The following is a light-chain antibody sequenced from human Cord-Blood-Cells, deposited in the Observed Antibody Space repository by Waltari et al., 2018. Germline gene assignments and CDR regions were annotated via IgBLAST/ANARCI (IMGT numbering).Light chain of an antibody. CDR3: SSYTSSSTYV. Sequence: QSALTQPASVSGSPGQSITISCTGPSRDVGGYHYVSWYQQHPGKAPKLMIYEVSNRPSGVSNRFSGSKSGNTASLTISGLQAEDEADYYCSSYTSSSTYVFGTGTKVTVL. CDR1: SRDVGGYHY. CDR2: EVS. V-gene: IGLV2-14*01. J-gene: IGLJ1*01.